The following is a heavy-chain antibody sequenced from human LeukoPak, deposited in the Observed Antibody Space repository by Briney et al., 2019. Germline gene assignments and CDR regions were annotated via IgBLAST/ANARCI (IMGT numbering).Heavy chain of an antibody. J-gene: IGHJ5*01. CDR2: INPYNGAT. V-gene: IGHV1-2*02. Sequence: ASVKVSCKASGYSFTGHYIHWLRQAPRLGFEWMGWINPYNGATKYAQKFQGRVTMTRDTSITTVYVELSSLRSDDTAVYYCARDIAPSGSWWFDSWGQGTLVTVSS. CDR1: GYSFTGHY. D-gene: IGHD6-13*01. CDR3: ARDIAPSGSWWFDS.